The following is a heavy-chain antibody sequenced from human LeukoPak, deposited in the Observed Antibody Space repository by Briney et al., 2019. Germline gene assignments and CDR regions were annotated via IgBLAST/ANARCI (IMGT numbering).Heavy chain of an antibody. CDR1: GGSISSGGYY. V-gene: IGHV4-30-2*01. D-gene: IGHD2-21*02. Sequence: SETLSLTCTVSGGSISSGGYYWSWIRQPPGKGLEWIGYIYHSGSTYYNPSLKSRVTISVDRSKNQFSLKLSSVTAADTAVYYCAREPGGDLFDYWGQGTLVTVSS. CDR2: IYHSGST. CDR3: AREPGGDLFDY. J-gene: IGHJ4*02.